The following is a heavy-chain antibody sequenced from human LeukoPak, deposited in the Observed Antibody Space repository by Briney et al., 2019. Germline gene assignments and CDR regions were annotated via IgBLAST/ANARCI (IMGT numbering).Heavy chain of an antibody. CDR3: AKAQQVAMVAEYYFDY. CDR1: GFTFSSYA. Sequence: GGSLRLSCAASGFTFSSYAMSCVRHAPGKGLEWVSAISGSGGSTYYADSVKGRFTISRDNSKNTLYLQMNSLRAEDTAVYYCAKAQQVAMVAEYYFDYWGQGTLVTVSS. D-gene: IGHD5-18*01. CDR2: ISGSGGST. J-gene: IGHJ4*02. V-gene: IGHV3-23*01.